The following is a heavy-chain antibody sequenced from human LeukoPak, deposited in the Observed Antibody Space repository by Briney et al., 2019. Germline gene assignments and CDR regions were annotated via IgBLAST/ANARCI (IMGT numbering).Heavy chain of an antibody. CDR3: ARVPQVVVTPDAFDI. CDR1: GFTFSSYS. J-gene: IGHJ3*02. Sequence: PGGSLRLSCAASGFTFSSYSMNWVRQAPGKGLEWVSSISSSSSYIYYADSVKGRFTISRDNAKNSPYLQMNSLRAEDTAVYYCARVPQVVVTPDAFDIWGQGTMVTVSS. CDR2: ISSSSSYI. D-gene: IGHD3-22*01. V-gene: IGHV3-21*01.